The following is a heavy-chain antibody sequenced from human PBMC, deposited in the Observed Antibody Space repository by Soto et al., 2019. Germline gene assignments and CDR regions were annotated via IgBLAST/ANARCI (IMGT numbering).Heavy chain of an antibody. CDR2: ISAYNGNT. J-gene: IGHJ5*02. CDR3: ARDTPTYYYDSSGGGNWFDP. V-gene: IGHV1-18*04. CDR1: GYTFTSYG. Sequence: EASVKVSCKASGYTFTSYGISWVRQAPGQGLEWMGWISAYNGNTNYAQKLQGRVTMTTDTSTSTAYMELRSLRSDDTAVYYCARDTPTYYYDSSGGGNWFDPWGQGTLVTVSS. D-gene: IGHD3-22*01.